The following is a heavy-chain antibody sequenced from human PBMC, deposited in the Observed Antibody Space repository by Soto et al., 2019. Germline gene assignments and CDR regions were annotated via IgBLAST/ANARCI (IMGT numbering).Heavy chain of an antibody. CDR2: MQPSSGRT. J-gene: IGHJ4*02. CDR3: ARGVTAGVDY. CDR1: GYSFTSLD. V-gene: IGHV1-8*01. D-gene: IGHD1-26*01. Sequence: QVQLVQSGAEVREPGASVKVSCKASGYSFTSLDINWVRQTTGQGLEWMGWMQPSSGRTGYAQKFQVRVTMTRDTSINTSYMELSSLTSDVTAFYYCARGVTAGVDYWGPGTLVTGSS.